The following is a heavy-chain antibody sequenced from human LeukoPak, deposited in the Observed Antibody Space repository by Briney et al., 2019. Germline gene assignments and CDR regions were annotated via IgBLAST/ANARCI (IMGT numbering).Heavy chain of an antibody. J-gene: IGHJ1*01. CDR2: IYRFGNT. V-gene: IGHV4-4*08. Sequence: SETLSLTCTVSGDSISSDYWSWIRQPPGKGLEWIGYIYRFGNTDYNPCLMRRVTISLDTTKKQLSLNLTSVTAADTAVYYCAGRGQRYFRDWGQGTLVTVSS. CDR3: AGRGQRYFRD. CDR1: GDSISSDY.